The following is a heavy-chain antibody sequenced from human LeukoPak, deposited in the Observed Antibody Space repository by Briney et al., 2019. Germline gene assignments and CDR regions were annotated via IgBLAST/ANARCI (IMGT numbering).Heavy chain of an antibody. J-gene: IGHJ6*02. D-gene: IGHD3-22*01. CDR3: AREAVDYYDSSGYPYYYYGMDV. Sequence: PGGSLRLSCAASGFTVSSNYMSWVRQAPGKGLEWVSVIYSGGSTYYADSVKGRFTISRDNSKNTLYLQMNSLRAEDTAVYYCAREAVDYYDSSGYPYYYYGMDVWGQGTTVTVSS. CDR2: IYSGGST. CDR1: GFTVSSNY. V-gene: IGHV3-53*01.